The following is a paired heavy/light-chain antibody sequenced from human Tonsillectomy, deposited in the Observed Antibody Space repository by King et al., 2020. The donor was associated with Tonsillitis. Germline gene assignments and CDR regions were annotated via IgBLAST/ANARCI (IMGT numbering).Heavy chain of an antibody. CDR3: ARGGKTQLWFGLDV. CDR2: ISQSGST. J-gene: IGHJ6*04. V-gene: IGHV4-30-2*01. CDR1: GASISSGDYS. Sequence: QLQLQESGSGLVKPSQTLSVTCAVSGASISSGDYSWYWIRQPPGKGLEWIGYISQSGSTYSKPSLKRRVTISVDRSRNQFSLKLSSVTAADTAVYFCARGGKTQLWFGLDVWGKGTTVTVSS. D-gene: IGHD5-18*01.
Light chain of an antibody. CDR3: MQVLQTPQT. CDR2: LGS. Sequence: DIVMTQSPLSLPVSPGEPASISCRSSQSLLHDNGFKYVDWYLQKPGQSPQLLIYLGSNRASGVPDRFTGSASGTDFTLKISSVEPEDVGVYYCMQVLQTPQTFGQGTKVEI. CDR1: QSLLHDNGFKY. V-gene: IGKV2-28*01. J-gene: IGKJ1*01.